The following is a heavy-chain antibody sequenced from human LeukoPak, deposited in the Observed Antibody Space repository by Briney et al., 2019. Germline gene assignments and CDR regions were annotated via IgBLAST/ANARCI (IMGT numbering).Heavy chain of an antibody. CDR1: GFTFSSYW. D-gene: IGHD3-10*01. CDR3: ARAQSGGDFDY. V-gene: IGHV3-74*01. Sequence: PGGSLRLSCAASGFTFSSYWMHWVRHAPGKGLVWVSRINSDGSSTSYADSVKGRFTISRDNAKNTLYLQMNSLRAEDTAVYYCARAQSGGDFDYWGQGTLVTVSS. J-gene: IGHJ4*02. CDR2: INSDGSST.